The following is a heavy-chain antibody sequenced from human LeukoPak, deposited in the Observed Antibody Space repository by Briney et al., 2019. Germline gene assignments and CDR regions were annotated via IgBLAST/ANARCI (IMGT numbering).Heavy chain of an antibody. CDR1: GGTFSSYA. J-gene: IGHJ3*02. Sequence: GASVKVSCKASGGTFSSYAISWVRQAPGQGREWMGRIIPILGIANYAQKFQGRVTITADKSTSTAYMELSSLRSEDTAVYYCARLGYCSSTSCYRAAFDIWGQGTMVTVSS. CDR3: ARLGYCSSTSCYRAAFDI. V-gene: IGHV1-69*04. CDR2: IIPILGIA. D-gene: IGHD2-2*01.